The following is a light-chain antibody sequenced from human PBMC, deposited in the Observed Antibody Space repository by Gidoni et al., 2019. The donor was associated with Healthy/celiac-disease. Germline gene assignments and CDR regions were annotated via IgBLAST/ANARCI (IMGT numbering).Light chain of an antibody. CDR2: RNN. CDR1: SSNIGSNY. CDR3: AAWDDSLSFWV. J-gene: IGLJ3*02. V-gene: IGLV1-47*01. Sequence: SVLTQPPSASGTPGQRVTISCSGSSSNIGSNYVYGYQQLPGTAPKLLIYRNNQRPSGVPDRFSGSKSGTSASLAISGLRSEDEADYYCAAWDDSLSFWVFGGGTKLTVL.